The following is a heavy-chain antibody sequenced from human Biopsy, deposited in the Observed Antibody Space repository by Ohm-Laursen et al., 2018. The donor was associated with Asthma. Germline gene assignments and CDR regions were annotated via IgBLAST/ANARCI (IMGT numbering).Heavy chain of an antibody. CDR3: VRDGTDDAFDI. J-gene: IGHJ3*02. D-gene: IGHD1-1*01. CDR1: GFSLSNFA. V-gene: IGHV3-30*01. CDR2: ISKDASTQ. Sequence: SLRLSCSASGFSLSNFAIHWVRQAPGRGLEWVGVISKDASTQDYADSVKGRFTMARDNSKNKLDLQMNSLREEDTAVYYCVRDGTDDAFDIWGQGTVVSVSS.